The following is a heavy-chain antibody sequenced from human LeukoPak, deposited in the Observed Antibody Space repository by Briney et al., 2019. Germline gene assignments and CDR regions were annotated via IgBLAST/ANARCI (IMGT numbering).Heavy chain of an antibody. J-gene: IGHJ6*04. V-gene: IGHV4-34*01. CDR1: GGSFSGYY. D-gene: IGHD3-10*01. CDR2: INHSGTT. Sequence: PSETLSLSCAVYGGSFSGYYWTWIRQPPGKGLEWIGEINHSGTTNYNPSLKSRVTISVDTSKNQFSLKLRSVTAADTAVYYCARGGITMAYYGMDVWGRGTPVTVPS. CDR3: ARGGITMAYYGMDV.